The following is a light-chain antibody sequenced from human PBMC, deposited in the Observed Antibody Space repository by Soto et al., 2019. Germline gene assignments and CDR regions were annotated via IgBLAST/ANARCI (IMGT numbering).Light chain of an antibody. V-gene: IGKV3-11*01. CDR1: QSVTNY. J-gene: IGKJ5*01. CDR3: QQRSDWPIT. Sequence: NFLTQSPDNLSLSPGERATLTCRASQSVTNYIAWYQQRPGQAPRLLIYDASNRATGIPARFSGSGSGTDFTLTITSLEPGDFAVYSCQQRSDWPITFGQGTRLEIK. CDR2: DAS.